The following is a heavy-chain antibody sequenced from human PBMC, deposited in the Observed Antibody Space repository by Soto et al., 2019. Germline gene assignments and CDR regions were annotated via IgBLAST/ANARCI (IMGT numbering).Heavy chain of an antibody. CDR1: GFTFNRYS. CDR2: ISGGSSTI. CDR3: AIHPASPEALVASY. Sequence: GGSLRLSCAASGFTFNRYSMNWVRQAPGKGLEWISYISGGSSTIYYADSVKGRFTISRDNARNSLYLQMNSLRAEDTAVYYCAIHPASPEALVASYWGQGTLVTVSS. D-gene: IGHD5-12*01. J-gene: IGHJ4*02. V-gene: IGHV3-48*01.